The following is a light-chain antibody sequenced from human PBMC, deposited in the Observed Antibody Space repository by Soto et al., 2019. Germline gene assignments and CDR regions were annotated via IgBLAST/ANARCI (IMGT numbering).Light chain of an antibody. CDR2: DAS. J-gene: IGKJ1*01. V-gene: IGKV3-11*01. Sequence: EIAMTQSPDTLSVSPGERATLSCRASQSLSSNLAWYQQKPGQAPRLLIYDASNRATGIPARFSGSGSGTDFTLTISSLEPEDFAVYYCQQRSNWPPTWTFGQGTKVDI. CDR1: QSLSSN. CDR3: QQRSNWPPTWT.